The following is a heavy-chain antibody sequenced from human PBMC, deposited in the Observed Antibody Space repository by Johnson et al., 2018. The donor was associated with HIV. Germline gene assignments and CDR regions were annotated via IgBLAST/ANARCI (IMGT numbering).Heavy chain of an antibody. V-gene: IGHV3-53*01. D-gene: IGHD6-13*01. CDR2: IYSGGST. CDR1: GFTVSSNY. Sequence: VQLVESGGGLIQPGGSLRLSCAASGFTVSSNYMSWVRQAPGKGLEWVSVIYSGGSTYYADDVKGRVTSSRDNSKNTLYLQMNSLRDEDTAVYYCARESVALVAFDIWGQGTMVTVSS. J-gene: IGHJ3*02. CDR3: ARESVALVAFDI.